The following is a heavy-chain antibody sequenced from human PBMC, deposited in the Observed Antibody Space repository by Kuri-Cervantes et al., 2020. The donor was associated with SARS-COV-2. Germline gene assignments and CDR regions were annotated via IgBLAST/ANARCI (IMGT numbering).Heavy chain of an antibody. CDR3: AREGILSLKYYYGMDV. V-gene: IGHV3-53*05. J-gene: IGHJ6*02. CDR2: IYSGGST. Sequence: GESLKISCAASGFTVSSNYMSWVRQAPGKGLEWVSVIYSGGSTYYADSVKGRFTISRDNAKNSLYLQMNSLRAEDTALYYCAREGILSLKYYYGMDVWGQGTTVTVSS. D-gene: IGHD2-15*01. CDR1: GFTVSSNY.